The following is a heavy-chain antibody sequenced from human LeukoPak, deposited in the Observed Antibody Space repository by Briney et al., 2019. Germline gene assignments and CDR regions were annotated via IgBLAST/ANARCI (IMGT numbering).Heavy chain of an antibody. V-gene: IGHV3-33*01. CDR3: ARDGYDILTGYHPWYYGMDV. J-gene: IGHJ6*04. CDR1: GFTFSSYG. CDR2: IWYDGSNK. Sequence: PGRSLRLSCAASGFTFSSYGMHWVRQAPGKGLEWVAVIWYDGSNKYYADSVKGRFTISRDNSKNTLYLQMNSLRAEDTAVYYCARDGYDILTGYHPWYYGMDVWGKGTTVTVS. D-gene: IGHD3-9*01.